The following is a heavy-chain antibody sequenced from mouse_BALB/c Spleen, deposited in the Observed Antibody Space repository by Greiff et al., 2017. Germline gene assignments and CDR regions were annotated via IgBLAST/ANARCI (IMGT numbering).Heavy chain of an antibody. D-gene: IGHD1-1*02. CDR1: GYSITSDYA. Sequence: EVQRVESGPGLVKPSQSLSLTCTVTGYSITSDYAWNWIRQFPGNKLEWMGYISYSGSTSYNPSLKSRISITRDTSKNQFFLQLNSVTTEDTATYYCARGGLWWSMDYWGQGTSVTVSS. CDR2: ISYSGST. V-gene: IGHV3-2*02. J-gene: IGHJ4*01. CDR3: ARGGLWWSMDY.